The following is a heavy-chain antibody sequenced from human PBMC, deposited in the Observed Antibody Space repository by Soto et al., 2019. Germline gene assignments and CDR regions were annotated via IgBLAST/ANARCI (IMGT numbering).Heavy chain of an antibody. CDR3: ARERDGYYMDV. CDR2: INHSGST. D-gene: IGHD2-21*02. Sequence: PSETLSLTCAVYGGSFSGYYWSWIRQPPGKGLEWIGEINHSGSTNYNPSLKSRVTISLDTSKNQFSLKLSSVTAADTAVYYCARERDGYYMDVWGKGTTVTVSS. CDR1: GGSFSGYY. J-gene: IGHJ6*03. V-gene: IGHV4-34*01.